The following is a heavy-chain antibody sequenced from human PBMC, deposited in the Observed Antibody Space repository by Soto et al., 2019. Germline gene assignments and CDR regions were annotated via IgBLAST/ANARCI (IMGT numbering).Heavy chain of an antibody. CDR2: INPNSGGT. D-gene: IGHD3-16*01. CDR3: ARDQSIFMARRGGGFNYYYYGMDV. Sequence: GASVKVSCKASGYTFTGYYMHWVRQAPGQGLEWMGWINPNSGGTNYAQKFQGWVTMTRDTSISTAYMELSRLRSDDTAVYYCARDQSIFMARRGGGFNYYYYGMDVWGQGTTVTVSS. CDR1: GYTFTGYY. J-gene: IGHJ6*02. V-gene: IGHV1-2*04.